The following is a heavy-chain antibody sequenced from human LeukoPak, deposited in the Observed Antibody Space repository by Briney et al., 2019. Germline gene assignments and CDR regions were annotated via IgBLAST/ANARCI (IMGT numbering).Heavy chain of an antibody. CDR2: ISGSGGST. J-gene: IGHJ4*02. D-gene: IGHD2-15*01. V-gene: IGHV3-23*01. Sequence: GGSLRLSCAASGFTFSSYGMSWVRQAPGKGLEWVSAISGSGGSTYYADSVKGRFTISRGNSKNTLYLQMNSLRAEDTAVYYCARAPYTYCSGGRCYFDYWGQGILVTVSS. CDR1: GFTFSSYG. CDR3: ARAPYTYCSGGRCYFDY.